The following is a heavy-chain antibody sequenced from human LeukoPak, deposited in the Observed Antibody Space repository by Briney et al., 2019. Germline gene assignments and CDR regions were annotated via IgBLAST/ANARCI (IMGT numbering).Heavy chain of an antibody. CDR1: GFTFDDYA. V-gene: IGHV3-9*01. CDR3: AKDTD. J-gene: IGHJ4*02. Sequence: PGGSLRLSCAASGFTFDDYAMHWVRQAPGKGLEWVSGISWNSGSIGYADSVKGRFTISRDNAKNSLYLQMNSLRAEDTALYYCAKDTDWGQGTLVTVPS. CDR2: ISWNSGSI.